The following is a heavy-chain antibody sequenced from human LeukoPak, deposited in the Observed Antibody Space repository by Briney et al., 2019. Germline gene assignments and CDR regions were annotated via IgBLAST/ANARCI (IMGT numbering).Heavy chain of an antibody. V-gene: IGHV4-30-2*01. CDR3: ARVSEGLGLGVDY. CDR2: IYHSGST. CDR1: GGSISSGGYS. D-gene: IGHD3-16*01. J-gene: IGHJ4*02. Sequence: ASETLSLTCAVSGGSISSGGYSWSWIRQPPGKGLEWIGYIYHSGSTYYNPSLKSRVTISVDRSKNQFSLKLSSVTAADTAVYYCARVSEGLGLGVDYWGQGTLVTVSS.